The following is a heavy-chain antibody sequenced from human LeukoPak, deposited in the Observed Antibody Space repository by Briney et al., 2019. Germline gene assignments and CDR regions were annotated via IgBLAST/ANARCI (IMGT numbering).Heavy chain of an antibody. CDR3: ATHALFFSVRGVIMLGLPLDY. J-gene: IGHJ4*02. CDR2: ISGSGGST. CDR1: GFTFSSYG. Sequence: PGGSLRLSCAASGFTFSSYGMSWVRQAPGKGLEWVSAISGSGGSTYYADSVKGRFTISRDNSKNTLYLQMNSLRAEDTAVYYCATHALFFSVRGVIMLGLPLDYWGQGTLVTVSS. D-gene: IGHD3-10*01. V-gene: IGHV3-23*01.